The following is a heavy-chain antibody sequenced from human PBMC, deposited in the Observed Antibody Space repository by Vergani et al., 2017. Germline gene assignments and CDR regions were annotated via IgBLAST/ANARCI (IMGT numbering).Heavy chain of an antibody. V-gene: IGHV3-9*01. J-gene: IGHJ6*03. CDR1: GFTFDDYA. CDR3: AKGELELGYYMDV. Sequence: EVQLVESGGGLVQPGRSLRLSCAASGFTFDDYAMHWVRQAPGKGLEWVSGISWNSGSIGYADSVKGRFTISRDNAKNSLYLQMNSLRTEDTALYYCAKGELELGYYMDVWGKGTTVTVSS. D-gene: IGHD1-1*01. CDR2: ISWNSGSI.